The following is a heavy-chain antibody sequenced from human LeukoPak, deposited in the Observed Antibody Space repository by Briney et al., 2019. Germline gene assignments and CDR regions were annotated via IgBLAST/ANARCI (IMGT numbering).Heavy chain of an antibody. Sequence: GGSLRLSCAASGFTFSSYGMHWVRQAPGKGLEWVANIKQDGSEKYYVDSVKGRFTISRDNAKNSLYLLMNSLRAEDTAVYYCARDWYDNSDAFDIWGQGTMVIVSS. D-gene: IGHD3-9*01. J-gene: IGHJ3*02. CDR2: IKQDGSEK. V-gene: IGHV3-7*01. CDR3: ARDWYDNSDAFDI. CDR1: GFTFSSYG.